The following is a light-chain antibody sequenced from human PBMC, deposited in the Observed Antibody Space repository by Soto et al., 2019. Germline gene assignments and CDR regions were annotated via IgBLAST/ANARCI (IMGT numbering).Light chain of an antibody. V-gene: IGKV3-20*01. J-gene: IGKJ1*01. CDR2: GAS. Sequence: EIVLAQSPATLSLSPGERATLSCRASQSFNSIYLAWYQQKPGQAPRLLIYGASSRATGIPERFSGRGSGTYFTPTISRLEPEDFAVYYCHQYDSWTFGQGTKGDIK. CDR1: QSFNSIY. CDR3: HQYDSWT.